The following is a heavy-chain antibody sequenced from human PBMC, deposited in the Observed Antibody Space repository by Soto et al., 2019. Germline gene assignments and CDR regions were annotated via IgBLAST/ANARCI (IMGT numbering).Heavy chain of an antibody. Sequence: VQLVESGGGLVKPGGSLRLSCAASGFTFSSYSMNWARQAPGKGLEWVSSISSSSSYIYYADSVKGRFTISRDNAKNSLYLQMNSLRAEDTAVYYCARDAYGDYGFDYWGQGTLVTVSS. CDR3: ARDAYGDYGFDY. V-gene: IGHV3-21*01. CDR2: ISSSSSYI. J-gene: IGHJ4*02. CDR1: GFTFSSYS. D-gene: IGHD4-17*01.